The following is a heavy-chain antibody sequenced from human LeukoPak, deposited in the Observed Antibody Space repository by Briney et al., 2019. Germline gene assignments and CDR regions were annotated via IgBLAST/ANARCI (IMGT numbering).Heavy chain of an antibody. CDR3: ARKGSSVAGLDY. V-gene: IGHV1-3*01. CDR2: INAGNGNT. J-gene: IGHJ4*02. Sequence: GASVKVSCKASGYTFTSYAMHWVRQAPGQRLEWMGWINAGNGNTKYSQKFQGRVTITRDTSASTAYMALRSLRSEATAVYYCARKGSSVAGLDYWGQGTLVTVYS. D-gene: IGHD6-19*01. CDR1: GYTFTSYA.